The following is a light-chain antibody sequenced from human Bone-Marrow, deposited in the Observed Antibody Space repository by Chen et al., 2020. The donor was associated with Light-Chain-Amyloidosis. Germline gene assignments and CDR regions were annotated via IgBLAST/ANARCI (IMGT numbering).Light chain of an antibody. CDR3: SSYTITNTLV. J-gene: IGLJ1*01. CDR1: SSDVGGDNH. CDR2: EVT. Sequence: QSALTQPASVSGSPGQSITISCTGISSDVGGDNHVSWYQRHPDKAPKLMIYEVTNRPSWVPDRFSGSKSDNTASLTISGLQTEDEADYFCSSYTITNTLVFGSGTRVTVL. V-gene: IGLV2-14*01.